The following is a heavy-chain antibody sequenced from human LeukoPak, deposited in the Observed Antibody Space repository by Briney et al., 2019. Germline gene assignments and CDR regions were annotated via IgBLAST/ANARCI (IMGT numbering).Heavy chain of an antibody. CDR1: GFAFSAYN. Sequence: GGSLRLSCAASGFAFSAYNINWVRQAPGKGLEWVSSITSSSSYIYYADSVKGRFTISRDNAKNSLYLQMNSLRADDTAVYYCARDPYSGSYGDYYYYFMDIWGKGTTVTISS. D-gene: IGHD1-26*01. CDR2: ITSSSSYI. CDR3: ARDPYSGSYGDYYYYFMDI. J-gene: IGHJ6*03. V-gene: IGHV3-21*01.